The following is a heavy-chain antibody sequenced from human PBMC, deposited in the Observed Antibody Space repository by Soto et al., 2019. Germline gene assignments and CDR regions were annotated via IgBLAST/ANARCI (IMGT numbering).Heavy chain of an antibody. D-gene: IGHD3-3*01. CDR1: GGSISSYY. J-gene: IGHJ4*02. Sequence: SETLSLTCTVSGGSISSYYWSWIRQPPGKGLEWIGYIYYSGSTNYNPSLKSRVTISVDTSKNQFSLKLSSVTAADTAVYYCARDFFYDYWGQGTLVTVSS. V-gene: IGHV4-59*01. CDR3: ARDFFYDY. CDR2: IYYSGST.